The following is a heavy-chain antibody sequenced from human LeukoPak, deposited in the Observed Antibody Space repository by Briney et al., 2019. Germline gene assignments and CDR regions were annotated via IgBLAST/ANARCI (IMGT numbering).Heavy chain of an antibody. Sequence: GSLRLSCAASGFTFSSYGMHWVRQAPGKGLEWVAFIRYDGSNKYYADSVKGRFTISRDNSKNTLYLQMNSLRAEDTAVYYCAKGSGSYYPFDYWGQGTLVTVSS. CDR1: GFTFSSYG. CDR3: AKGSGSYYPFDY. D-gene: IGHD1-26*01. CDR2: IRYDGSNK. J-gene: IGHJ4*02. V-gene: IGHV3-30*02.